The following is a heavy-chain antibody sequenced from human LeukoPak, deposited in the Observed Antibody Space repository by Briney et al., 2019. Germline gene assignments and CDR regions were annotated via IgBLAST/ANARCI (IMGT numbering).Heavy chain of an antibody. CDR1: GGSISSYY. V-gene: IGHV4-59*01. D-gene: IGHD5-18*01. Sequence: SETLSLTCTVSGGSISSYYWSWIRQPPGKGLEWIGYIYDSGTTSYNPSLKSRVTISVDTSKNQFSLKLSSVTAADTAVYYCAREARGYSYGFFDYWGQGTLVTVSS. CDR3: AREARGYSYGFFDY. CDR2: IYDSGTT. J-gene: IGHJ4*02.